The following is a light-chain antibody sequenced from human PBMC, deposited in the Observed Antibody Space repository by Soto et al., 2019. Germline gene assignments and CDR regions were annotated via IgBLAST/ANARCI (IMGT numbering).Light chain of an antibody. CDR2: VAS. Sequence: DIQMTQSPSSLSASVGDRVTITCRASQGISNYLAWYQQQPGKVPKLLIYVASTLQSGVPYRFSGSGSGTDFTLTISSLQPEDVATYYCQKYTSAPWTFGQGTKVEIQ. CDR3: QKYTSAPWT. V-gene: IGKV1-27*01. J-gene: IGKJ1*01. CDR1: QGISNY.